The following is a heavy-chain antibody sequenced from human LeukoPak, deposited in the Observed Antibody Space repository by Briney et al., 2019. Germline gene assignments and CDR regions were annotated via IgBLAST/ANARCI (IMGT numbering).Heavy chain of an antibody. Sequence: SETLSLTCTVSGGSIISYYWSWIRQPPGKGLEWSGYIYYSGNTNYNPSLKRGVTIPVDTSKNQSSLKLSSWTAARTAVYYCARGGDTGVTEEYNWFDPWGQGTLVTVSS. CDR3: ARGGDTGVTEEYNWFDP. D-gene: IGHD4-23*01. V-gene: IGHV4-59*01. CDR2: IYYSGNT. CDR1: GGSIISYY. J-gene: IGHJ5*02.